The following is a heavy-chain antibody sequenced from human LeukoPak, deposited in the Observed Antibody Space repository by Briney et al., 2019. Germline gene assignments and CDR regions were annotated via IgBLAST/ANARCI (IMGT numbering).Heavy chain of an antibody. V-gene: IGHV3-15*01. J-gene: IGHJ4*02. CDR1: GFTFSSYW. CDR3: TTLPPYDFWSGYYTN. CDR2: IKSKTDGGTT. D-gene: IGHD3-3*01. Sequence: GGSLRLSCAASGFTFSSYWMSWVRQAPGKGLEWVGRIKSKTDGGTTDYAAPVKGRFTISRDDSKNTLYLQMNSLKSEDTAVYYCTTLPPYDFWSGYYTNWGQGTLVTVSS.